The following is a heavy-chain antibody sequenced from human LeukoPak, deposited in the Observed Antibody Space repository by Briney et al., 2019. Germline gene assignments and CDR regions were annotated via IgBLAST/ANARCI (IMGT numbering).Heavy chain of an antibody. CDR3: ARVVVPAASNWFDP. Sequence: ASVKVSCKASGYTFTSYGISWVRQAPGQELEWMGWISAYNGNTNYAQKLQGRVTMTTDTSTSTAYMELRSLRSDDTAVYYCARVVVPAASNWFDPWGQGTLVTVSS. J-gene: IGHJ5*02. CDR2: ISAYNGNT. V-gene: IGHV1-18*01. D-gene: IGHD2-2*01. CDR1: GYTFTSYG.